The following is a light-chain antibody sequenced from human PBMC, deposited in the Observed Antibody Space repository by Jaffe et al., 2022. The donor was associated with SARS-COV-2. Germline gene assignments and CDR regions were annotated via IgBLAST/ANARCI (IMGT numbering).Light chain of an antibody. CDR3: SSYTSRPTLV. V-gene: IGLV2-14*03. J-gene: IGLJ3*02. Sequence: QSALTQPASVSGSPGQSITISCTGTSSDVGAYEYVSWYQQHPGKAPKLMIYDVSNRPSGVSNRFSGSKSGNTASLIISGLQAEDEADYYCSSYTSRPTLVFGGGTKVTVL. CDR1: SSDVGAYEY. CDR2: DVS.